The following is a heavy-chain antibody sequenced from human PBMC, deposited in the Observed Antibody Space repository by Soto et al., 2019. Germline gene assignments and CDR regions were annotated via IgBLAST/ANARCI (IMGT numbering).Heavy chain of an antibody. D-gene: IGHD4-17*01. CDR3: ARDRAYGDPGPGYYYGMDV. J-gene: IGHJ6*02. Sequence: QVQLVQSGAEVKKPGSSVKVSCKASGGTFSSYAISWVRQAPGQGLEWMGGIIPIFGTANYAQKFQGRVTITADKSTSTAYMELSSLRSEDTAVYYCARDRAYGDPGPGYYYGMDVWGQGTTVTVSS. CDR1: GGTFSSYA. CDR2: IIPIFGTA. V-gene: IGHV1-69*06.